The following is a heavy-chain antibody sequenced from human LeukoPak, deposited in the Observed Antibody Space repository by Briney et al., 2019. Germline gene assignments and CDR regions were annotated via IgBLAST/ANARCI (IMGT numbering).Heavy chain of an antibody. V-gene: IGHV1-3*01. CDR2: INAGNGDT. CDR1: GYTFTSYA. Sequence: ASAKVSCKASGYTFTSYAMHWVRQAPGQRLEWMGWINAGNGDTKYSQKFQGRVTITRDTSASTACMELSSLRSEDTAEYYCARDKCSSTSCYYNWFDPWGQGTLVTVSS. D-gene: IGHD2-2*01. CDR3: ARDKCSSTSCYYNWFDP. J-gene: IGHJ5*02.